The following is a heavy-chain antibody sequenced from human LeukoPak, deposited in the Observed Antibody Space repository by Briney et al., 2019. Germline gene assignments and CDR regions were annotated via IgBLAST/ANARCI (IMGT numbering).Heavy chain of an antibody. D-gene: IGHD7-27*01. CDR3: AKAGLGIRGKFDY. CDR1: GFTFSSYG. J-gene: IGHJ4*02. Sequence: GGSLRLSCAASGFTFSSYGMHWVRQAPGKGLEWVAFIRYDGSNKYYADSVKGRFAISRDNSKNTLYLQMNSLRAEDTAVYYCAKAGLGIRGKFDYWGQGTLVTVSS. V-gene: IGHV3-30*02. CDR2: IRYDGSNK.